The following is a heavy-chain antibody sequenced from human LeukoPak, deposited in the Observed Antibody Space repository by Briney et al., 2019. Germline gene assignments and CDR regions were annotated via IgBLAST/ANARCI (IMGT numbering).Heavy chain of an antibody. CDR3: AKGQSGRYYTGGFDI. CDR2: ISGSGGST. Sequence: GGSLRLSCAASGFTFNSYAMSWVRQAPGKGLEWVSGISGSGGSTYYADSVKGRFTISRDNSKNTLYLQMNSLRVEDTAVYYCAKGQSGRYYTGGFDIWGQGTMVTVSS. CDR1: GFTFNSYA. V-gene: IGHV3-23*01. D-gene: IGHD2-8*02. J-gene: IGHJ3*02.